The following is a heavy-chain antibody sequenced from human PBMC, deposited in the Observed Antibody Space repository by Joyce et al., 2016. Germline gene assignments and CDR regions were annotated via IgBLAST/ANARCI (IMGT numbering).Heavy chain of an antibody. J-gene: IGHJ2*01. CDR2: ITSSSSYI. D-gene: IGHD3-3*01. V-gene: IGHV3-21*01. CDR3: ARSITIFGWYLDL. CDR1: GFTFTTGS. Sequence: EVQLVESGGGLVKPGGSLRLSCAASGFTFTTGSMNWVRQAPGKGLEWVSYITSSSSYISYADSVKGRFTISRDNVKNSLFLEMSTLRAEDTAVYYCARSITIFGWYLDLWGRGTLVTVSS.